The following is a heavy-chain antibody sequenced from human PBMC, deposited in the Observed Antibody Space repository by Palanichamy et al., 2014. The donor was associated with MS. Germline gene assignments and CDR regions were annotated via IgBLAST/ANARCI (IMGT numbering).Heavy chain of an antibody. J-gene: IGHJ4*02. Sequence: EVQLLESGGGLVQPGGSLRLSCAASGFTFSSYAMSWVRQAPGKGLEWVSAVSGSGGSTYYADSVKGRFTISRDNSKNTLYLQMNSLRAEDTAVYYCATSVLWFGEHLFDYWGQGTLVTVSS. CDR1: GFTFSSYA. CDR2: VSGSGGST. CDR3: ATSVLWFGEHLFDY. D-gene: IGHD3-10*01. V-gene: IGHV3-23*01.